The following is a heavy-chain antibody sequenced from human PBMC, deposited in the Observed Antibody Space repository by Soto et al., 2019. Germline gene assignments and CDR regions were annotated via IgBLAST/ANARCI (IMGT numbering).Heavy chain of an antibody. Sequence: SVKVSCKASGGTFSSYAISWVRQAPGQGLEWMGGIIPIFGTANYAQKFQGRVTITADESTSTAYMELSSLRSEDTAVYYCARVHGGASYYDFWSGYGRDYYYGTDVWGQGTTVTVSS. CDR1: GGTFSSYA. J-gene: IGHJ6*02. D-gene: IGHD3-3*01. V-gene: IGHV1-69*13. CDR2: IIPIFGTA. CDR3: ARVHGGASYYDFWSGYGRDYYYGTDV.